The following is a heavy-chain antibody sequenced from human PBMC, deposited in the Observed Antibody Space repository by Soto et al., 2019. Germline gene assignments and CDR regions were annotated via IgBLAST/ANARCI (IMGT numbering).Heavy chain of an antibody. J-gene: IGHJ3*02. D-gene: IGHD2-21*01. CDR1: GYTFTSFD. V-gene: IGHV1-8*01. CDR2: MNPDSDNT. CDR3: ARGAYYPHAFDI. Sequence: GASVKVSCKASGYTFTSFDIHWVRQATGQGLEWMGWMNPDSDNTGHVRYAQKFQGRVTMTRNISINTAYMELNSLRSEDTAVYYCARGAYYPHAFDIWGQGTMVTVSS.